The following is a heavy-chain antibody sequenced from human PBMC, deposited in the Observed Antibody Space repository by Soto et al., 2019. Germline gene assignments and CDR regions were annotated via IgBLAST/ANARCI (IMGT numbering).Heavy chain of an antibody. V-gene: IGHV4-39*01. D-gene: IGHD3-10*01. CDR3: ATTYYFGSGSAY. Sequence: QLQLQESGPGLVKPSETLSLTCTVSGGSISSSSYYWGWIRQPPGKGLEWIGSIYYSGSTYYNPSLNSRVTISVDTSTNPFSLQLSSVTAADTAVYYCATTYYFGSGSAYWGQGTLVTVSS. CDR2: IYYSGST. CDR1: GGSISSSSYY. J-gene: IGHJ4*02.